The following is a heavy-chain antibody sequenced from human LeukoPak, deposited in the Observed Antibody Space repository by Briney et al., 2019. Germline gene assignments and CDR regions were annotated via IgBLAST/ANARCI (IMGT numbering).Heavy chain of an antibody. CDR3: ARSYSGYDPLDY. J-gene: IGHJ4*02. Sequence: SETLSLTCAVYGGSFSGYYWSWIRQPPGKGLEWIGEINHSGSTNYNPSLKSRVTISVDTSKNQFSLKLSSVTAADTAVYYCARSYSGYDPLDYWGQGTLVTVSS. CDR2: INHSGST. CDR1: GGSFSGYY. D-gene: IGHD5-12*01. V-gene: IGHV4-34*01.